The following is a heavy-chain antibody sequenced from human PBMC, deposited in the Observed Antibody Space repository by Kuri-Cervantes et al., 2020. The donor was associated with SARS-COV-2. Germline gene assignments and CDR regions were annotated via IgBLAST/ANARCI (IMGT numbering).Heavy chain of an antibody. J-gene: IGHJ4*01. Sequence: GESLKISCAASGFTFSSYGMHWVRQAPGKGLEWVAFIRYDGSNKYYADSVKGRFTISRDNSKNTLYLQMNSLRAEDTAVYYCAKSRGIAAQDYFDYWGQGTLVTVSS. CDR3: AKSRGIAAQDYFDY. D-gene: IGHD6-13*01. CDR2: IRYDGSNK. CDR1: GFTFSSYG. V-gene: IGHV3-30*02.